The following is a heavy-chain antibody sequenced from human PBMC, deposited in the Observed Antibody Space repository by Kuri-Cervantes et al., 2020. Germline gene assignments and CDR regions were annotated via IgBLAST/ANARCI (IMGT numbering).Heavy chain of an antibody. CDR1: GFTLSNFW. J-gene: IGHJ6*02. V-gene: IGHV3-7*01. CDR2: IKQDGSEK. Sequence: GGSLRLSCAASGFTLSNFWMNWVRQAPGKGLEWVANIKQDGSEKYYVDSVKGRFTISRDSAKNSLYLQMNSLRAEDTAVYYCAKSAIFGVVTPYYYYYGMDVWGQGTTVTVSS. CDR3: AKSAIFGVVTPYYYYYGMDV. D-gene: IGHD3-3*01.